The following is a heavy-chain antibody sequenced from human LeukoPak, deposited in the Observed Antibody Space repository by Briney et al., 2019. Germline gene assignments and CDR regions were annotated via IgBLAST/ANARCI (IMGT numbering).Heavy chain of an antibody. V-gene: IGHV3-7*01. Sequence: PGGSLRLSCAASGFTFTNYWMSWVRQAPGKGLEWVANIKHDGSEKYYVDSVEGHFTISRDNAENSLSLQMNSLRGEDTAVYYCVRALGSSSADYWGQGTLVTVSS. J-gene: IGHJ4*01. CDR3: VRALGSSSADY. CDR1: GFTFTNYW. CDR2: IKHDGSEK. D-gene: IGHD6-6*01.